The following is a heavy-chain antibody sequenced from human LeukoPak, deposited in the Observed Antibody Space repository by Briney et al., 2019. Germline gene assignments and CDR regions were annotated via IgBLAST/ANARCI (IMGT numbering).Heavy chain of an antibody. D-gene: IGHD2-2*01. V-gene: IGHV4-30-4*08. CDR2: IYYSGST. CDR3: ARESDIVVVPAAQTP. CDR1: GGSLSSGDYY. J-gene: IGHJ5*02. Sequence: SETLSLTCTVSGGSLSSGDYYWSWIRQPPGKGLEWIGYIYYSGSTYYNPSLKSRVTISVDTSKNQFSLKLSSVTAADTAVYYCARESDIVVVPAAQTPWGQGTLVTVSS.